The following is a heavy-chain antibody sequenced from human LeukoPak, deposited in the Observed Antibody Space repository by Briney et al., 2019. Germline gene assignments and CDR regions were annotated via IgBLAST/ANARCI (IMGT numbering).Heavy chain of an antibody. CDR3: ARSANAFDI. CDR2: ISHSGST. CDR1: GGSVSGYY. J-gene: IGHJ3*02. Sequence: PSETLSLTCAASGGSVSGYYWSWIRQPPGKGPEWIGKISHSGSTNYNPSLKSGVTISANTSTNQFSLNLSSVPAADTAVYYCARSANAFDIWGKETMVTVSS. V-gene: IGHV4-34*01.